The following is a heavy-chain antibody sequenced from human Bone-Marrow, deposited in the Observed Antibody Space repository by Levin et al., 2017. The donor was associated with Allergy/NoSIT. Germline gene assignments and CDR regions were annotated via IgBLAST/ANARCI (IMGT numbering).Heavy chain of an antibody. Sequence: LTCVASGLTFSNAKMNWVRRAPGKGLEWLGRIRSNADGGTTDYAASVKGRFTISRDDSKSTVYLQMNSLKAEDSGVYYCSTDRDWGQGTPVSVSS. CDR1: GLTFSNAK. V-gene: IGHV3-15*01. J-gene: IGHJ4*02. CDR2: IRSNADGGTT. CDR3: STDRD.